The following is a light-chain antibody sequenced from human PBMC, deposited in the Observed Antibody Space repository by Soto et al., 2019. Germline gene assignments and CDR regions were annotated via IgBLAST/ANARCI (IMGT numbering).Light chain of an antibody. CDR3: NSYTSTNALV. Sequence: QSVLTQPASVSGSPGQSITISCTGTSSDVGGYNYVSWYQQHPGKAPKVMIYDVSNRPSGVSNRFSGSKSGNTASLTISGLQAEDEAEYYCNSYTSTNALVFGGGTKLTVL. CDR1: SSDVGGYNY. CDR2: DVS. V-gene: IGLV2-14*01. J-gene: IGLJ2*01.